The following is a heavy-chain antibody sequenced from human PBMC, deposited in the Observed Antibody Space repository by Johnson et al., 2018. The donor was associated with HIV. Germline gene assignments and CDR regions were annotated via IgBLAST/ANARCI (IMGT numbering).Heavy chain of an antibody. J-gene: IGHJ3*02. CDR1: GFTFSSYG. CDR2: IRYDGSNK. Sequence: VQLVESGGGVVQPGGSLRLSCAASGFTFSSYGMHWVRQAPGKGLEWVAFIRYDGSNKYYAGSVKGRFTIFRDNSENTLYLQMSSLRAEDTAVYYCATSGSHFAFDIWGQGTMVTVSS. CDR3: ATSGSHFAFDI. D-gene: IGHD1-26*01. V-gene: IGHV3-30*02.